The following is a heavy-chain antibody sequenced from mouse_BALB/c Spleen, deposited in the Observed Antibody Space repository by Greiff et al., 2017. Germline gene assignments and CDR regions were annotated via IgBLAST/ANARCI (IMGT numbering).Heavy chain of an antibody. J-gene: IGHJ2*01. CDR2: INPDSSTI. D-gene: IGHD1-1*01. Sequence: VQLKQSGGGLVQPGGSLKLSCAASGFDFSRYWMSWVRQAPGKGLEWIGEINPDSSTINYTPSLKDKFIISRDNAKNTLYLQMSKVRSEDTALYYCARWDYGSSYYFDYWGQGTTLTVSS. CDR3: ARWDYGSSYYFDY. V-gene: IGHV4-1*02. CDR1: GFDFSRYW.